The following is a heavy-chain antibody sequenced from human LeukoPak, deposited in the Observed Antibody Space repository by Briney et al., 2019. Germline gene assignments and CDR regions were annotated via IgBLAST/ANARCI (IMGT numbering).Heavy chain of an antibody. Sequence: SETLSLTCTVSGGSISSSSYYWGWIRQPPGKGLEWIGSIYYSGSTYYNPSLKSRVTISVDTSKNQFSLKLSSVTAADTAVYYCARHRQPTMYYDYVWGSYRQGGSFDYWGQGTLVTVSS. J-gene: IGHJ4*02. CDR3: ARHRQPTMYYDYVWGSYRQGGSFDY. CDR1: GGSISSSSYY. D-gene: IGHD3-16*02. CDR2: IYYSGST. V-gene: IGHV4-39*01.